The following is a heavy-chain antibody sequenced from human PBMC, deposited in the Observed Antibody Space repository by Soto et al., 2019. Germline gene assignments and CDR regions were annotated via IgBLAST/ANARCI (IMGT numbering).Heavy chain of an antibody. CDR2: IIPIFGTA. J-gene: IGHJ2*01. Sequence: VKVSCKASGGTFSSYAISWVRQAPGQGLEWMGGIIPIFGTANYAQKFQGRVTITADESTSTAYMELSSLRSEDTAVYYCARDTLRDGYNYWYFDLWGRGTLVTVSS. V-gene: IGHV1-69*13. D-gene: IGHD5-12*01. CDR1: GGTFSSYA. CDR3: ARDTLRDGYNYWYFDL.